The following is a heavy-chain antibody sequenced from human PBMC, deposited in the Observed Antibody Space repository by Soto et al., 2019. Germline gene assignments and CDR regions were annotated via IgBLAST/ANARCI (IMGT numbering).Heavy chain of an antibody. CDR3: ARERKYCSSTSCYLAFDP. J-gene: IGHJ5*02. V-gene: IGHV4-30-4*01. CDR1: GGSISSGDYY. Sequence: QVQLQESGPGLVKPSQTLSLTCTVSGGSISSGDYYWSWIRQPPGKGLEWIGYIYYSGSTYYNPSLKSRVTISVDTSKNQFSLKLSSVTAADTAVYYCARERKYCSSTSCYLAFDPWGQGTLATVSS. D-gene: IGHD2-2*01. CDR2: IYYSGST.